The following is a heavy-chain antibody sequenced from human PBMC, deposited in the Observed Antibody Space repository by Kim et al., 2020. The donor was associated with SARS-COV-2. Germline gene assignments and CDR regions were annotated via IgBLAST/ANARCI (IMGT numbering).Heavy chain of an antibody. J-gene: IGHJ5*02. CDR1: GFTFSSYA. CDR3: ANIMGSSTQHNWFDP. D-gene: IGHD6-6*01. V-gene: IGHV3-23*01. CDR2: ISGSGGST. Sequence: GGSLRLSCAASGFTFSSYAMSWVRQAPGKGLEWVSAISGSGGSTYYADSVKGRFTISRDNSKNTLYLQMNSLRAEDTAVYYCANIMGSSTQHNWFDPWGQGTLVTVSS.